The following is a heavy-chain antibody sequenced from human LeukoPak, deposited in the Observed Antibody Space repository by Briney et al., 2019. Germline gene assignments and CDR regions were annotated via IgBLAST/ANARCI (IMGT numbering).Heavy chain of an antibody. CDR1: GFTFRGSA. CDR2: IRSKANSYAT. J-gene: IGHJ4*02. CDR3: TRGTGIVGATVEY. V-gene: IGHV3-73*01. Sequence: GGSLRLSCAASGFTFRGSAMHWVRQASGKGLEWVGRIRSKANSYATAYAASVKGRFTISRDDSKNTAYLQMSSLKTEDTAVYYCTRGTGIVGATVEYWGQGTPVTVSS. D-gene: IGHD1-26*01.